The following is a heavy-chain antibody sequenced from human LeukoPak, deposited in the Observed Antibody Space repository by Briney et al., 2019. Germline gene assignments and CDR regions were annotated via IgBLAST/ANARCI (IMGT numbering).Heavy chain of an antibody. CDR1: GFTFSSYG. D-gene: IGHD1-26*01. V-gene: IGHV3-30*02. Sequence: GGSLRLSCAASGFTFSSYGMHWVRQAPGKGLEWVAFIRYDGSNKYYADSVKGRFTISRDNSKNTLYLQMNSLRAEDTAVYYCARGLSSWEHVDDAFDIWGQGTMVIVSS. CDR2: IRYDGSNK. CDR3: ARGLSSWEHVDDAFDI. J-gene: IGHJ3*02.